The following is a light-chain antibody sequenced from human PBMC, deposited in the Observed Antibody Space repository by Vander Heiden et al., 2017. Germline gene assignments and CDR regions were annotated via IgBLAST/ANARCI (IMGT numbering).Light chain of an antibody. CDR3: QHYGSSPA. Sequence: EIVLTQSPGILSLSPGERVTLSCRASQSVSTNYLAWYQQKPGQAPRLLIYGASSRAPGIPDRFSGSGSGTDLTLTISRLEPEDFAVYYCQHYGSSPAFGQGTKVEIK. CDR2: GAS. CDR1: QSVSTNY. J-gene: IGKJ1*01. V-gene: IGKV3-20*01.